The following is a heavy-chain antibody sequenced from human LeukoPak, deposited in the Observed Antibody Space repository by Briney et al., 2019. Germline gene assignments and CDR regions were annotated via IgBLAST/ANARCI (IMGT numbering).Heavy chain of an antibody. CDR3: ARGDSSWYDY. D-gene: IGHD6-13*01. CDR2: IIPIFGTA. V-gene: IGHV1-69*13. CDR1: GGTFSSYA. J-gene: IGHJ4*02. Sequence: GASVTVSCTASGGTFSSYAISWVRQAPGQGLEWMGGIIPIFGTANYAQEFQGRVTITADESTSTAYMELSSLRSEDTAVYYCARGDSSWYDYWGQGTLVTVSS.